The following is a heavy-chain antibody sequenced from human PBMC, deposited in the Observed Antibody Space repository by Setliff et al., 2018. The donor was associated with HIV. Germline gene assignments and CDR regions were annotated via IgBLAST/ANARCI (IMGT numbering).Heavy chain of an antibody. Sequence: GASVKVSCKASGYSFTAYGISWVRQAPGQGFEWMGWINIDGGHTNFAQKFQDRVTVTTDTSTNTTYMELRGLRSDDTATYYCARVPSGAAGLVRAGFYFWGQGTLVTVSS. CDR1: GYSFTAYG. CDR3: ARVPSGAAGLVRAGFYF. CDR2: INIDGGHT. J-gene: IGHJ4*01. V-gene: IGHV1-18*01. D-gene: IGHD6-25*01.